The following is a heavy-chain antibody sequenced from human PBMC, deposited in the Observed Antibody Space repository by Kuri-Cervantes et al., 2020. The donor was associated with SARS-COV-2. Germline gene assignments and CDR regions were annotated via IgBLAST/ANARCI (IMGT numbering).Heavy chain of an antibody. CDR2: IYHSGST. V-gene: IGHV4-4*02. CDR3: AREGIAVAGHHYGMDV. D-gene: IGHD6-19*01. CDR1: GGSISNSNW. Sequence: SATLSLTCAVSGGSISNSNWWSWVRQPPGKGLEWIGEIYHSGSTNYNPSLKSRVTISVDKSKNQFSLKLSSVTAADTAVYYCAREGIAVAGHHYGMDVWGQGTTVTVSS. J-gene: IGHJ6*02.